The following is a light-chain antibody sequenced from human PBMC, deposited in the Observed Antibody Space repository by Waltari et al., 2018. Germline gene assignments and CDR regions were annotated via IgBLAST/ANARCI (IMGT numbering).Light chain of an antibody. V-gene: IGKV3-20*01. CDR1: RPVTNNY. J-gene: IGKJ2*01. Sequence: ETVLTQSPGTLSLSPGERATLSCRTSRPVTNNYVGWYQQKPGQAPRLLINGLSSRVPCVPDRFRGSGSGTDFTLTITQLEPEDFAVYYCHQFGDPPHTFGQGTRV. CDR2: GLS. CDR3: HQFGDPPHT.